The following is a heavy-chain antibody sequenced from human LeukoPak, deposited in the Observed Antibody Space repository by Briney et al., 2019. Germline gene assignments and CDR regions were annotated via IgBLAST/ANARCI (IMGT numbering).Heavy chain of an antibody. CDR2: INSDGSST. D-gene: IGHD6-19*01. Sequence: PGGSLRLSCAASGFTFSSYWMHWVRHAPGKGLVWVSRINSDGSSTSYADSVKGRFTISRDNAKNTLYLQMNSLRAEDTAVYYCARVERQWLVYYYYYMDVWGKGTTVTVSS. CDR1: GFTFSSYW. J-gene: IGHJ6*03. V-gene: IGHV3-74*01. CDR3: ARVERQWLVYYYYYMDV.